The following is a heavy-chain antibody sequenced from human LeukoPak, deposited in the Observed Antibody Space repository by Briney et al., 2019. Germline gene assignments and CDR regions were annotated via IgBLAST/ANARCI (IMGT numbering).Heavy chain of an antibody. CDR3: ARVGGRQLVKDYFDY. CDR1: GFTFSSYW. Sequence: PGGSLRLSCAASGFTFSSYWMSWVRQAPGKGLEWVANIKQDGSEKYYVDSVKGRFTISRDKAKNSLYLQMNSLRAEDTAVYYCARVGGRQLVKDYFDYWGQGTLVTVSS. CDR2: IKQDGSEK. J-gene: IGHJ4*02. V-gene: IGHV3-7*03. D-gene: IGHD6-13*01.